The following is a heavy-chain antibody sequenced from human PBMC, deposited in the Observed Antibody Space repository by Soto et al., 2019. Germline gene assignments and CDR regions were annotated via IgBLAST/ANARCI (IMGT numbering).Heavy chain of an antibody. D-gene: IGHD3-16*01. Sequence: QVQLVQSGAEVKKPGTSVKVSCKASGYTFTGYYMHWVRQAPGQGLEWMGWINPNSGGTNYAQKFQGWVTMTRDTSISTAYMELSRLRSDDTAVYYCARDSTYYDLYGMDVWGQGTTVTVSS. J-gene: IGHJ6*02. V-gene: IGHV1-2*04. CDR2: INPNSGGT. CDR1: GYTFTGYY. CDR3: ARDSTYYDLYGMDV.